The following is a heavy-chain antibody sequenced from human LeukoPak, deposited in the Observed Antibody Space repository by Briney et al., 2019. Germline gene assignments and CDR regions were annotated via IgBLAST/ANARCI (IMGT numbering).Heavy chain of an antibody. V-gene: IGHV1-46*01. J-gene: IGHJ4*02. CDR2: INPSGGTA. CDR3: ARDLFSSSWYGPYYFDY. CDR1: GYTFTLYY. Sequence: ASVKVSCKASGYTFTLYYMHWVRQAPGQGLEWMGIINPSGGTANYAQKFQGSVTVTRDTSTSTVYMELSSLRSEDTAVYYCARDLFSSSWYGPYYFDYWGQGTLVTVSS. D-gene: IGHD6-13*01.